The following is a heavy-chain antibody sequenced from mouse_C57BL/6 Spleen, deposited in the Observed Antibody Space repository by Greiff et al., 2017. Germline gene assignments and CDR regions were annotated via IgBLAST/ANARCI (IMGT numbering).Heavy chain of an antibody. Sequence: EVKLMESGGGLVKPGGSLKLSCAASGFTFSDYGMHWVRQAPEKGLEWVAYISSGSSTIYYADTVKGRFTISRDNAKNTLFLQMTSLRSEDTAMYYCARRVTTVVATGGYAMDYWGQGTSVTVSS. CDR2: ISSGSSTI. CDR3: ARRVTTVVATGGYAMDY. CDR1: GFTFSDYG. D-gene: IGHD1-1*01. J-gene: IGHJ4*01. V-gene: IGHV5-17*01.